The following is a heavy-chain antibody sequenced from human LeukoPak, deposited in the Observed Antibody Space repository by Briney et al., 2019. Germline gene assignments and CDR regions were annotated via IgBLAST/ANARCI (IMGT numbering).Heavy chain of an antibody. D-gene: IGHD2-21*01. Sequence: PSETLSLTCTVSGGSISSYYWSWIRQPPGKGLEWIGYIYYSGSTNYNPAPKSRVTISLDTSENQFSLKLSSVTAADTAVYYCAREANSPTARYWYFDLWGRGTQVTVSS. V-gene: IGHV4-59*01. CDR1: GGSISSYY. CDR2: IYYSGST. J-gene: IGHJ2*01. CDR3: AREANSPTARYWYFDL.